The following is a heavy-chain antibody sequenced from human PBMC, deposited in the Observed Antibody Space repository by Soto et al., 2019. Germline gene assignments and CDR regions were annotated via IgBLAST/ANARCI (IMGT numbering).Heavy chain of an antibody. J-gene: IGHJ4*02. Sequence: ETLCRTCSVYGGSFSGHYWSGIRQPPGKGLEWIGEINHSGSTNYNPSLKSRVSISVDTSKNQFSLKVRSVTAADTDVYYCARGITVIEAVTGDAPEKYYFDSWGRGTLVTVYS. D-gene: IGHD3-22*01. V-gene: IGHV4-34*01. CDR2: INHSGST. CDR1: GGSFSGHY. CDR3: ARGITVIEAVTGDAPEKYYFDS.